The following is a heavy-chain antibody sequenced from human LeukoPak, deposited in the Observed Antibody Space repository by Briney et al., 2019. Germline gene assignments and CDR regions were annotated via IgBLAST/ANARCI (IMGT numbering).Heavy chain of an antibody. CDR2: FYVGGAT. CDR3: ARSFGDKGIDAFDI. D-gene: IGHD3-16*01. CDR1: GFSVTNNY. V-gene: IGHV3-53*05. J-gene: IGHJ3*02. Sequence: GGSLRLSCAVSGFSVTNNYMSWVRQAPGKGLEWVSVFYVGGATYYADSVKGRFTISRDNAKRSLYLQMNTLRDEDTAVYYCARSFGDKGIDAFDIWGQGTTVTVSS.